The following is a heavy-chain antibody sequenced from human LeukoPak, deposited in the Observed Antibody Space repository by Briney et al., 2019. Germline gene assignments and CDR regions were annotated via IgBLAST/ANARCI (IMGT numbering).Heavy chain of an antibody. CDR1: GFTFSSYD. Sequence: PGGSLRLSCAASGFTFSSYDVHWVRQATGKGLEWVSAIGTAGDTYYPGSVKGRFTISRENAKNSLYLQMNSLRAGDTAVYYCARGAAANDAFDIWGQGTMVTVSS. J-gene: IGHJ3*02. V-gene: IGHV3-13*01. D-gene: IGHD6-13*01. CDR2: IGTAGDT. CDR3: ARGAAANDAFDI.